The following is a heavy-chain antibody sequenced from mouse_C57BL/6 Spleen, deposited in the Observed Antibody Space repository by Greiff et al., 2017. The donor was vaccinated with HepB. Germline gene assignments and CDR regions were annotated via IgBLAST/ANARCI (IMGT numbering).Heavy chain of an antibody. CDR2: ISDGGSYT. CDR3: ARDTDYGSFAY. J-gene: IGHJ3*01. Sequence: DVQLVESGGGLVKPGGSLKLSCAASGFTFSSYAMSWVRQTPEKRLEWVATISDGGSYTYYPDNVKGRFTISRDNAKNNLYLQMSHLKSEDTAMYYCARDTDYGSFAYWGQGTLVTVSA. CDR1: GFTFSSYA. D-gene: IGHD2-1*01. V-gene: IGHV5-4*01.